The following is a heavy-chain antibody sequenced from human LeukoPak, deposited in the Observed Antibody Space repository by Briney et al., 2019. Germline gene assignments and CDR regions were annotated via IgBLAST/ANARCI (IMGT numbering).Heavy chain of an antibody. CDR1: GFTLSNAW. D-gene: IGHD3-3*01. J-gene: IGHJ5*02. CDR3: AKDRSGFSNWFDP. Sequence: PGGSLRLSCAASGFTLSNAWMSWVRQAPGKGLEWVSTIRGSGGSTYSADSVKGRFIISRDNSKNTLFLQMNSLRAEDTAVYYCAKDRSGFSNWFDPWGQGTLVTVSS. V-gene: IGHV3-23*01. CDR2: IRGSGGST.